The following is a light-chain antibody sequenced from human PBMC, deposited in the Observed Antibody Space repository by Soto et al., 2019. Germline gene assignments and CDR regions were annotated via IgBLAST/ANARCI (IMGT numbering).Light chain of an antibody. CDR1: KSVSSNY. Sequence: EIVLTQSPGTLSLSPGERATLSCRASKSVSSNYLAWYQQKPGQPPRLLIYGASARATGIPDRFSGSGSGTDFTLTISRLEPEDFAVYYCHQFLYSPYIFGQGTNFGIK. CDR3: HQFLYSPYI. J-gene: IGKJ2*01. V-gene: IGKV3-20*01. CDR2: GAS.